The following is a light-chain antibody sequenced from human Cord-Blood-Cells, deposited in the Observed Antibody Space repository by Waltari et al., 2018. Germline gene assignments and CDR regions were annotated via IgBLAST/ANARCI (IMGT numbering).Light chain of an antibody. CDR3: CSYAGSSTWV. J-gene: IGLJ3*02. CDR1: SSDVGSYNL. CDR2: EDS. Sequence: QSALTQPASVSGSPGQSITISCTGTSSDVGSYNLVSWYQQHPGKAPKLMIYEDSTRPSGVSNRFSGSKSGNTASLTISGLQAEDEADYYCCSYAGSSTWVFGGGTKLTVL. V-gene: IGLV2-23*01.